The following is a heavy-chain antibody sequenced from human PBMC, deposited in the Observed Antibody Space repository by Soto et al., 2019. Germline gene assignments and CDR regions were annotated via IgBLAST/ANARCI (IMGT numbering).Heavy chain of an antibody. CDR1: GYSFTNYW. V-gene: IGHV5-51*01. J-gene: IGHJ6*02. CDR3: ARHPPYSGSSYYYYYGMDV. Sequence: GESLKISCKGSGYSFTNYWIGWVRQMPGKGLEWMGIIYPGDSDTRYSPSFQGQVTISADKSISTAYLQWSSLKASDTAMYYCARHPPYSGSSYYYYYGMDVWGQGTTVTGS. D-gene: IGHD1-26*01. CDR2: IYPGDSDT.